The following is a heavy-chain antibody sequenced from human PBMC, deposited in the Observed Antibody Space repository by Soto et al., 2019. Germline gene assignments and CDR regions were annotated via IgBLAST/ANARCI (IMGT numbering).Heavy chain of an antibody. V-gene: IGHV4-59*01. CDR3: ARAVAAAGAGWFDP. CDR1: GGSISSYY. CDR2: IYYSGST. J-gene: IGHJ5*02. Sequence: SETLSLTCTVSGGSISSYYWSWIRQPPGKGLEWIGYIYYSGSTNYNPSLKSRVTISADTSKNQFSLKLSSVTAADTAVYYCARAVAAAGAGWFDPWGQGTLVTVSS. D-gene: IGHD6-13*01.